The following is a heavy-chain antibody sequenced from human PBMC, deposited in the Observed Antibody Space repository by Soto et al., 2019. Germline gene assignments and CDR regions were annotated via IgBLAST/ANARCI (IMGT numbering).Heavy chain of an antibody. CDR2: INHSGST. Sequence: KPSETLSLTCAVYGGSFSGYYWSWIRQPPGKGLEWIGEINHSGSTNYNPSLKSRVTISVDTSKNQFSLKLSSVTAADTAVYYCARVTHGDYVDYWGQGTLVTVSS. V-gene: IGHV4-34*01. D-gene: IGHD4-17*01. CDR1: GGSFSGYY. CDR3: ARVTHGDYVDY. J-gene: IGHJ4*02.